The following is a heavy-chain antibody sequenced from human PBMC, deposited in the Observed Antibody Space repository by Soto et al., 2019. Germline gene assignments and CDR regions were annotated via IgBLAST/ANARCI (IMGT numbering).Heavy chain of an antibody. CDR3: AGRDSSLNYDMDV. Sequence: ASVKVSCKASGYTFTSYAMNWVRQAPGQGLEWMGWINTNTGNPTYAQGFTGRFVFSLDTSVSTAYLQISSLKAEDPAGEDCAGRDSSLNYDMDVWGKGTTVTVSS. CDR2: INTNTGNP. D-gene: IGHD6-13*01. CDR1: GYTFTSYA. J-gene: IGHJ6*03. V-gene: IGHV7-4-1*02.